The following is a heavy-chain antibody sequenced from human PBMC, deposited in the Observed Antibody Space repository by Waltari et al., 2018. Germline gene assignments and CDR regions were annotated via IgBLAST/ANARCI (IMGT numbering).Heavy chain of an antibody. CDR3: ARDPRWFRELSPYYGMDV. CDR2: ISSSSSPI. J-gene: IGHJ6*02. CDR1: GFTFSSYS. D-gene: IGHD3-10*01. V-gene: IGHV3-21*05. Sequence: EVQLVESGGGLVKPGGSLRLSCAASGFTFSSYSMNWVRQAPGKGLEGVSYISSSSSPIYYAASGKGRFTISRDNAKNSLYLQMNSLRAEDTAVYYCARDPRWFRELSPYYGMDVWGQGTTVTVSS.